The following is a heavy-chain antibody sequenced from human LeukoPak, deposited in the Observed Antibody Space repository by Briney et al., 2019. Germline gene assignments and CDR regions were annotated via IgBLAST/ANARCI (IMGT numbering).Heavy chain of an antibody. J-gene: IGHJ6*02. CDR1: GFTFDDYA. CDR3: AKALGDFWSGYVTYYDILTGYSSYYGMDV. V-gene: IGHV3-43*02. D-gene: IGHD3-9*01. Sequence: GGSLRLSCAASGFTFDDYAMHWVRQAPGKGLQWVSLISGDADSTYYADSVKGRFTICRNNSNNSLYLHMNSLRTEDTALYYCAKALGDFWSGYVTYYDILTGYSSYYGMDVWGQGTTVNV. CDR2: ISGDADST.